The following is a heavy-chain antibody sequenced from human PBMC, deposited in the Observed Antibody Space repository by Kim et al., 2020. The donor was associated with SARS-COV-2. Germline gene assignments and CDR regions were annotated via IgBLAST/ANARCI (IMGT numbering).Heavy chain of an antibody. CDR3: ARVRPKYYYYYGMDV. CDR1: GGSFSGYY. CDR2: INHSGST. J-gene: IGHJ6*02. Sequence: SETLSLTCAVYGGSFSGYYWSWIRQPPGKGLEWIGEINHSGSTNYNPSLKSRVTISVDTSKNQFSLKLSSVTAADTAVYYCARVRPKYYYYYGMDVWGQGTTVTVSS. V-gene: IGHV4-34*01.